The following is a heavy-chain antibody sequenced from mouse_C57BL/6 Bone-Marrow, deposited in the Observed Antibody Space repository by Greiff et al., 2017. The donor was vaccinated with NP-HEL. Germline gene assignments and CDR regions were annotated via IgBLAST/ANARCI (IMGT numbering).Heavy chain of an antibody. CDR3: AREAYLNYAMDY. J-gene: IGHJ4*01. Sequence: QVQLQQPGAELVKPGASVKLSCKASGYTFTSYWMHWVKQRPGQGLEWIGMIHPNSGSTNYNEKFKSKATLTVDKSSSTAYMQLSSLTSEDSAVYYCAREAYLNYAMDYWGQGTSVTVSS. D-gene: IGHD3-2*02. V-gene: IGHV1-64*01. CDR1: GYTFTSYW. CDR2: IHPNSGST.